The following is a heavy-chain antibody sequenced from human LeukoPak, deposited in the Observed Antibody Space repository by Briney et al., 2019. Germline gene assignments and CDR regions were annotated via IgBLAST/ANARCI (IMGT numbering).Heavy chain of an antibody. J-gene: IGHJ4*02. Sequence: GGSLRLSCVASGFTFSTYAMNWVRQAPGKGLEWVSTITGSGVTTYYADSVKGRFTISRDISKNTLYLQMNSLRAEDTAVYYCARDRGAAAGNWGQGTLVTVSS. D-gene: IGHD6-13*01. V-gene: IGHV3-23*01. CDR2: ITGSGVTT. CDR1: GFTFSTYA. CDR3: ARDRGAAAGN.